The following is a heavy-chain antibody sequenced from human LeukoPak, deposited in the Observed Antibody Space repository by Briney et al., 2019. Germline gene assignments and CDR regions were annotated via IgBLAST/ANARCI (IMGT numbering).Heavy chain of an antibody. CDR1: GGTFSSYA. CDR2: IIPIFGTA. V-gene: IGHV1-69*05. Sequence: GASVKVSCKASGGTFSSYAISWVRQAPGQGLEWMGGIIPIFGTANYAQKFQGRVTITTDESTSTAYMELSSLRSEDTAVYYCARDGQGYYYYYMDVWGKGTTVTVSS. CDR3: ARDGQGYYYYYMDV. J-gene: IGHJ6*03.